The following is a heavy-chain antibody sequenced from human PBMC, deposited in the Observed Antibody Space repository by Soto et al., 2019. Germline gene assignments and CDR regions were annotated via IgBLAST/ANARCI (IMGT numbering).Heavy chain of an antibody. J-gene: IGHJ4*02. CDR3: AKDYYGKVGSSYGFDY. CDR1: GFTFSSYA. Sequence: EVQLLESGGGLVQPGGSLRLSCAASGFTFSSYAMSWVRQAPGKGLEWVSAISGSGGSTYYADSVTGRFTISRDNSKHTLYLQRNSLRAEDTAVYYCAKDYYGKVGSSYGFDYWGQGTLVTFSS. D-gene: IGHD6-6*01. CDR2: ISGSGGST. V-gene: IGHV3-23*01.